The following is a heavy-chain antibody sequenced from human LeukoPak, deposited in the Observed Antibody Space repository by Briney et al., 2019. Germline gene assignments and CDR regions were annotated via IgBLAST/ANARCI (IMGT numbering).Heavy chain of an antibody. J-gene: IGHJ4*02. CDR2: ISAYNGNT. V-gene: IGHV1-18*01. D-gene: IGHD3-22*01. CDR3: ARGLAGYYDSSGYYYGYFDY. Sequence: ASVKVSCKASGYTFTSYGISWVRQAPGQGLEGMGWISAYNGNTNYAQKLQGRVTMTTDTSTSTAYMELRSLRSDDTAVYYCARGLAGYYDSSGYYYGYFDYWGQGTLVTVSS. CDR1: GYTFTSYG.